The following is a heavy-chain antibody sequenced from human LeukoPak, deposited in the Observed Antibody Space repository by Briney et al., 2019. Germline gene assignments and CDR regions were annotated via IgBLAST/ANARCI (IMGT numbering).Heavy chain of an antibody. V-gene: IGHV3-23*01. CDR3: AKVFSFGPGNYFDY. CDR2: ISGSGGST. CDR1: GFTFSSYG. Sequence: GGSLRLSCAASGFTFSSYGMSWVRQAPGKGLEWVSAISGSGGSTYYADSVKGRFTISRDNSKNTLYLQMNSLRAEDTAVYYCAKVFSFGPGNYFDYWGQGTLVTVSS. D-gene: IGHD1-26*01. J-gene: IGHJ4*02.